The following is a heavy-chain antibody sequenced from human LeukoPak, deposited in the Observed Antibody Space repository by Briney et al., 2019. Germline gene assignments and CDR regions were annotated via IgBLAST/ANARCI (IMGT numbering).Heavy chain of an antibody. J-gene: IGHJ6*02. V-gene: IGHV3-21*01. CDR2: ISSTSSYI. CDR3: ARERRITMVRGAFYYYGMDV. CDR1: GFTFSSYT. Sequence: GGSLRPSCAASGFTFSSYTMNWVRQAPGKGLEWVSFISSTSSYIDYADSVKGRFTISRDNAKNSLYLQMNSLRAEDTAVYYCARERRITMVRGAFYYYGMDVWGQGTTVTVSS. D-gene: IGHD3-10*01.